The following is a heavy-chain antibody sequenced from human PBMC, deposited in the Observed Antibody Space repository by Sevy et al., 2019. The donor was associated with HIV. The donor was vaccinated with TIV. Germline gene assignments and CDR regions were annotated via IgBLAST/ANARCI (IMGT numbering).Heavy chain of an antibody. J-gene: IGHJ1*01. CDR3: ARRAAAAGRGNEYFQL. V-gene: IGHV4-39*01. CDR1: GGSITSKSYY. Sequence: SETLSLTCAVSGGSITSKSYYWVWIRQPPGKGLEWIGSISYSDNAYYNPSLQSRVTMSIDTSKNQFSLKLSSVTATDTAVYYCARRAAAAGRGNEYFQLWGQGTLVTVSS. D-gene: IGHD6-13*01. CDR2: ISYSDNA.